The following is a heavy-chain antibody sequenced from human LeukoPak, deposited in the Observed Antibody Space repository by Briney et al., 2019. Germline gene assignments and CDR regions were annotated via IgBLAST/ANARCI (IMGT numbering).Heavy chain of an antibody. CDR1: GLTFSDYY. CDR2: ISSSSSYT. V-gene: IGHV3-11*05. CDR3: AREGYTGNFDY. Sequence: PGGSLRLSCAASGLTFSDYYMSWIRQAPGKGLEWVSYISSSSSYTNYADSVKGRFTISRDNAKNSLYLQMNSLRAEDTAVYYCAREGYTGNFDYWGQGTLVTVSS. J-gene: IGHJ4*02. D-gene: IGHD2-2*02.